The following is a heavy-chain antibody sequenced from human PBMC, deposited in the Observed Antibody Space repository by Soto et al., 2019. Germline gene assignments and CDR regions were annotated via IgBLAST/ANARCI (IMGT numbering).Heavy chain of an antibody. D-gene: IGHD2-15*01. CDR2: ISSDGSNK. V-gene: IGHV3-30-3*01. CDR1: GFTFSSYA. Sequence: GGSLRLSCAASGFTFSSYAMHRVRQAPGKGLERVAVISSDGSNKYYADSVKGRLTMSRDNSKNTLYLQMHSLRAEDTAVYYCARATGVVVVAGWFDPWGQGTLVTVSS. J-gene: IGHJ5*02. CDR3: ARATGVVVVAGWFDP.